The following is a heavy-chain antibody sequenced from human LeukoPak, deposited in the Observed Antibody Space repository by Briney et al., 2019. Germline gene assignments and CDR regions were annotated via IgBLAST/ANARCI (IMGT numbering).Heavy chain of an antibody. CDR3: AREVPSHGNDY. J-gene: IGHJ4*02. D-gene: IGHD3-10*01. Sequence: ASVKVSCKASGGTFSSYAISWVRQAPGQGLEWMGRIIPILGIANYAQKFQGRVTITADKSTSTAYMELSSLRSEDTAVYYCAREVPSHGNDYWGQGTLVTVSS. CDR2: IIPILGIA. V-gene: IGHV1-69*04. CDR1: GGTFSSYA.